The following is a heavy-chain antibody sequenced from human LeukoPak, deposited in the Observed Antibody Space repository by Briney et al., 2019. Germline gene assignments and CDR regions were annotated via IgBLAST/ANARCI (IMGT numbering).Heavy chain of an antibody. V-gene: IGHV3-74*01. D-gene: IGHD3-9*01. CDR3: ASRSTGSGYDILTGYFY. J-gene: IGHJ4*02. CDR1: GFTFSSYW. Sequence: GGSLRLSCAASGFTFSSYWMHWVRQAPGKGLVWVSRINSDGSSTSYADSVKGRFTISRDNAKNTLYLQMNSLRVEDTAVYYCASRSTGSGYDILTGYFYWGQGTLVTVSS. CDR2: INSDGSST.